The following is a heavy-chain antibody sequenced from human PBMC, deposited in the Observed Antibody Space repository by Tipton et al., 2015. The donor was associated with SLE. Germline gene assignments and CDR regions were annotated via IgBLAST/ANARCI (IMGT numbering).Heavy chain of an antibody. CDR2: LYTTGST. CDR1: GGPFSSHY. Sequence: GLVKPSETLSITCTVSGGPFSSHYWSWIRQLPGKGLEWIGRLYTTGSTYYNPSLKSRVSMSVDTSKNQFSLRLSSVTAADTAVYYCARTSTYYDFWSGSYYYYYYMDVWGKGTTVTVSS. D-gene: IGHD3-3*01. CDR3: ARTSTYYDFWSGSYYYYYYMDV. J-gene: IGHJ6*03. V-gene: IGHV4-4*07.